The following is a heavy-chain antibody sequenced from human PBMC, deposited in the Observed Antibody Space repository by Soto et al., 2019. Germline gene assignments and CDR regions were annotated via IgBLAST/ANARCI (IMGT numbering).Heavy chain of an antibody. CDR1: GYNFTTFW. CDR2: IYPGDSET. V-gene: IGHV5-51*01. J-gene: IGHJ4*02. Sequence: PGESLKLSCKGSGYNFTTFWIGWVRQMPGKGLEWMGIIYPGDSETKYSPDFEGQVTISADRSTNTAYLEWRSLRASDTAMYYCARLGFPGAIYFDSWGRGTLVTVS. CDR3: ARLGFPGAIYFDS.